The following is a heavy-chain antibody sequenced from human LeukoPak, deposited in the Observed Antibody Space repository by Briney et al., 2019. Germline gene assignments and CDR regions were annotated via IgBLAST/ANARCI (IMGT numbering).Heavy chain of an antibody. CDR1: GFTFKNYA. CDR3: ANGAGADSYYNPVDC. V-gene: IGHV3-9*01. J-gene: IGHJ1*01. Sequence: GGSLRLSCAASGFTFKNYAMHWVRQGPGKGLEWVSGISWNSDTIGYADSVKGRFTISRDNAKNSLYLQMDSLRAEDTALYFCANGAGADSYYNPVDCWDEAPLV. CDR2: ISWNSDTI. D-gene: IGHD3-10*01.